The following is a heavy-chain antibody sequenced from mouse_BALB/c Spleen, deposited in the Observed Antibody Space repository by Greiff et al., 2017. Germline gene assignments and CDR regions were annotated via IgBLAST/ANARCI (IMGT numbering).Heavy chain of an antibody. Sequence: EVKLVESGGGLVKPGGSLKLSCAASGFTFSSYAMSWVRQTPEKRLEWVASISSGGSTYYPDSVKGRFTISRDNARNILYLQMSSLRSEDTAMYYCATMITTVYYFDYWGQGTTLTVSS. CDR3: ATMITTVYYFDY. CDR2: ISSGGST. D-gene: IGHD2-4*01. V-gene: IGHV5-6-5*01. CDR1: GFTFSSYA. J-gene: IGHJ2*01.